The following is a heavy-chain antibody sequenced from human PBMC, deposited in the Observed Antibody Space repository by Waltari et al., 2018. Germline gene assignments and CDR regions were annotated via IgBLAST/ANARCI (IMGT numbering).Heavy chain of an antibody. Sequence: QLQESGPGLVKPSETLSLTCAVSGYSLNSGYYWGWPRQPPGRGPEWIGSISHDGNSYYNPSLKSRVTISTDSSKNHFSLKLTSVTAADTAIYYCATGNEFNDFWSGYFWLDPWGQGVLVTVSS. CDR2: ISHDGNS. J-gene: IGHJ5*02. V-gene: IGHV4-38-2*01. D-gene: IGHD3-3*01. CDR1: GYSLNSGYY. CDR3: ATGNEFNDFWSGYFWLDP.